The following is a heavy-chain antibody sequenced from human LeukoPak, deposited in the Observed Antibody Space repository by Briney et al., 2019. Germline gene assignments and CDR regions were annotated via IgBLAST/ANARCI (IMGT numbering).Heavy chain of an antibody. D-gene: IGHD6-6*01. CDR1: GYPISRGYY. Sequence: SETLSLTCTVSGYPISRGYYWGWMRQPPGKGLEWIGSVYHSGGTYQNPSLKSRGTISLDTSKNQFSLKLSSVTAADTAVYYCARDWYSSSSAGQIFDYWGQGTLVTVSS. CDR2: VYHSGGT. J-gene: IGHJ4*02. V-gene: IGHV4-38-2*02. CDR3: ARDWYSSSSAGQIFDY.